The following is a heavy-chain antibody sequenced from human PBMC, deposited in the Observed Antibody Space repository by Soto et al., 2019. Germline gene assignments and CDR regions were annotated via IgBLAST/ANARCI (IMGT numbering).Heavy chain of an antibody. J-gene: IGHJ5*02. Sequence: PSETLSLTCTVSGDSIISGGYYWSWIRQHPGKGLEWIGYIFYSGTTYYNPSLKSRVTISVDTSKNQFSLKLSSVTAADTAVYYCARSVDPWGQGTLVTVSS. V-gene: IGHV4-31*03. CDR2: IFYSGTT. CDR3: ARSVDP. CDR1: GDSIISGGYY.